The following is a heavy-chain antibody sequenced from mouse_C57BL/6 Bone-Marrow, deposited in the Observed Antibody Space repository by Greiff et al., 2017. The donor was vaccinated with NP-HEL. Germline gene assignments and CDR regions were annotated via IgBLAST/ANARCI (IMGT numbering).Heavy chain of an antibody. CDR2: ISDGGSYT. Sequence: EVQLVESGGGLVKPGGSLKLSCAASGFTFSSYAMSWVRQTPEKRLEWVATISDGGSYTYYPDNVKGRFPISRDNAKNNLYLQMSHLKSEDTAMYYCARYDYLYYYAMDYWGQGTSVTVSS. D-gene: IGHD2-4*01. CDR1: GFTFSSYA. J-gene: IGHJ4*01. V-gene: IGHV5-4*01. CDR3: ARYDYLYYYAMDY.